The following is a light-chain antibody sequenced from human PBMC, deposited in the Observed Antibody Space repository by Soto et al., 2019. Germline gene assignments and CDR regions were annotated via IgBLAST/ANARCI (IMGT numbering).Light chain of an antibody. CDR1: QSVSSY. CDR3: QQRTSSIT. V-gene: IGKV3-11*01. J-gene: IGKJ5*01. Sequence: EIVLTQSPATLSLSPGERASLSCRASQSVSSYLAWYQQKPGQAPRLLIYDASNRATGIPARFSGSGSGTDFTLTINGLEPEDFVVYYCQQRTSSITFGQGTRLEIK. CDR2: DAS.